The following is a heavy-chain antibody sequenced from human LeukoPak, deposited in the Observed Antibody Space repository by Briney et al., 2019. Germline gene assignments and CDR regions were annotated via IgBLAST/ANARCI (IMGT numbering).Heavy chain of an antibody. CDR1: GYTFTSYD. D-gene: IGHD1-26*01. CDR2: MNPNSGNT. V-gene: IGHV1-8*01. J-gene: IGHJ5*02. CDR3: ARGRPVGATRWFDP. Sequence: GASVKVSCKASGYTFTSYDINWVRQATGQGLEWMGWMNPNSGNTGYAQKFQGRVTMTRNTSISTAYMELSSLRSEDTAVYYCARGRPVGATRWFDPWGQGTLVTVSS.